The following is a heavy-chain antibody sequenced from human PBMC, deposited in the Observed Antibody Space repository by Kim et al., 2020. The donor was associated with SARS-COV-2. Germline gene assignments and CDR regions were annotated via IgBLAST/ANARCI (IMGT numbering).Heavy chain of an antibody. V-gene: IGHV3-49*03. CDR2: IRSKAYGGTT. D-gene: IGHD3-10*01. CDR1: GFTFGDYA. J-gene: IGHJ4*02. Sequence: GGSLRLSCTASGFTFGDYAMSWFRQAPGKGLEWVGFIRSKAYGGTTEYAASVKGRFTISRDDSKSIAYLQMNSLKTEDTAVYYCTRVGYYGSGSYYDDYWGQGTLVTVSS. CDR3: TRVGYYGSGSYYDDY.